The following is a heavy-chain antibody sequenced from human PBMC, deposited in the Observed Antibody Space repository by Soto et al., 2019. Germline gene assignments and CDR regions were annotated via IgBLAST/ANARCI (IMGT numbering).Heavy chain of an antibody. Sequence: TVSGGSISSYYWSWIRQPAGKGLEWIGRIYTSGSTNYNPSLKSRVTMSVDTSKNQFSLKLSSVTAADTAVYYCARELPIAAAGTCDYWGQGTLVTVSS. J-gene: IGHJ4*02. CDR2: IYTSGST. CDR3: ARELPIAAAGTCDY. V-gene: IGHV4-4*07. CDR1: GGSISSYY. D-gene: IGHD6-13*01.